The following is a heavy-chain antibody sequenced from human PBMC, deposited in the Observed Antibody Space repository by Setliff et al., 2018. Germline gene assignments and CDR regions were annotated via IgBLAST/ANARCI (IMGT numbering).Heavy chain of an antibody. Sequence: ASETLSLTCAVSGYSISSGYYWGWIRQPPGKGLEWIGSIYHSGSTYYNPSLKSRVTISIDTSKNQFSLKLSSVTAADTAVYYCARHGAYYNFWSGYYGDVFDIWGQGTMVTVSS. V-gene: IGHV4-38-2*01. CDR1: GYSISSGYY. CDR3: ARHGAYYNFWSGYYGDVFDI. CDR2: IYHSGST. J-gene: IGHJ3*02. D-gene: IGHD3-3*01.